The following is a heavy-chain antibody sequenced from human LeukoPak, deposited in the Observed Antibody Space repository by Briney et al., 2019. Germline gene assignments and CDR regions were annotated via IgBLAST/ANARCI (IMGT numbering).Heavy chain of an antibody. V-gene: IGHV3-33*01. D-gene: IGHD6-19*01. CDR3: ARDKEAVAVYYFDY. CDR2: IWYDGSNK. Sequence: GGSLRPSCAASGFTFSSYGMHWVRQAPGKGLEWVAVIWYDGSNKYYADSVKGRFTISRDNSKNTLYLQMNSLRAEDTAVYYCARDKEAVAVYYFDYWGQGTLVTVSS. CDR1: GFTFSSYG. J-gene: IGHJ4*02.